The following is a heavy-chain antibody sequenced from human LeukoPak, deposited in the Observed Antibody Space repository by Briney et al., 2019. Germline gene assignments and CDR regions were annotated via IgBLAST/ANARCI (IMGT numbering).Heavy chain of an antibody. CDR1: GFTFNNYW. J-gene: IGHJ6*02. Sequence: HPGGSLRLSCAASGFTFNNYWMHWVRQAPGKGLVWVSRINTDGSSTNYADSVKGRFTISRDNAKNTLYLQMNSLRAEDTALYYCAKDKGTLGGWSNYYYYGMDVWGQGTTVTVSS. D-gene: IGHD6-19*01. V-gene: IGHV3-74*01. CDR3: AKDKGTLGGWSNYYYYGMDV. CDR2: INTDGSST.